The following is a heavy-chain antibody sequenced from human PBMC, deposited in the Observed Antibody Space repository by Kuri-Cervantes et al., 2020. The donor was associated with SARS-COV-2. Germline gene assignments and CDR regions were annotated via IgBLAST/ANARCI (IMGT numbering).Heavy chain of an antibody. Sequence: ASVKVSCKASGYTFTGYYMHWVRQAPGQGLEWMGWINPNSGGTNYAQNFQGRVTMTRDTSTSTVYMELSSLRSEDTAVYYCARGGRASRFTFEYWGQGTLVTVSS. CDR1: GYTFTGYY. CDR2: INPNSGGT. J-gene: IGHJ4*02. V-gene: IGHV1-2*02. D-gene: IGHD3-16*01. CDR3: ARGGRASRFTFEY.